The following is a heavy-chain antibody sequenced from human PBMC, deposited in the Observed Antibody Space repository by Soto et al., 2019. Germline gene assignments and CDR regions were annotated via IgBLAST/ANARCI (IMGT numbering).Heavy chain of an antibody. J-gene: IGHJ6*02. CDR2: IIPIFGTA. D-gene: IGHD4-4*01. V-gene: IGHV1-69*13. CDR3: ARVSPSYSNYEPLSYYYGMDV. CDR1: GGTFSSYA. Sequence: SVKVSCKASGGTFSSYAISWVRQAPGQGLEWMGGIIPIFGTANYAQKFQGRVTITADESTSTAYMELSSLRSEDTAVYYCARVSPSYSNYEPLSYYYGMDVWGQGTTVTVSS.